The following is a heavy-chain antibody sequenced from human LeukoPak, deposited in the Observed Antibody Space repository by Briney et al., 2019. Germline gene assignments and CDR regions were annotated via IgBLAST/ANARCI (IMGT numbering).Heavy chain of an antibody. CDR1: GFTFDDYA. Sequence: GGSLRLSCAASGFTFDDYAMHWVRQAPGKGLEWVSGISWNSGSIGYADSVKGRFTISRDNAKNSLYLQMNSLRAEDTALYYCGSGSFSAFDIWGQGTLVTVSS. J-gene: IGHJ3*02. D-gene: IGHD3-10*01. CDR2: ISWNSGSI. V-gene: IGHV3-9*01. CDR3: GSGSFSAFDI.